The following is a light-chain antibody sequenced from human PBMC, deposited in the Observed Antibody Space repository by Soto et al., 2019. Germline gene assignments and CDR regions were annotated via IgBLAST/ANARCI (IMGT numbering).Light chain of an antibody. CDR2: EVS. J-gene: IGLJ1*01. CDR3: ASYTSSSTYV. Sequence: QSALTQPASVSGSPGQSITISCTGTSSDVGGSKYVPWYQHLPGKAPKLMIYEVSNRPSGVSNRFSGSKSGNTASLTIAGLQAEDEADYYCASYTSSSTYVFGTGTKLTVL. CDR1: SSDVGGSKY. V-gene: IGLV2-14*01.